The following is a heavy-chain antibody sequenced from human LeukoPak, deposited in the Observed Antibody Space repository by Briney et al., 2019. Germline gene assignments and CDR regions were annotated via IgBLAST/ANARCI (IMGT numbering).Heavy chain of an antibody. CDR3: AKDPRRYFDWLFGAFDI. V-gene: IGHV3-30*18. D-gene: IGHD3-9*01. CDR1: GFTFSSYG. CDR2: ISYDGSNK. J-gene: IGHJ3*02. Sequence: GGSPRLSCAASGFTFSSYGMHWVRQAPGKGLEWVAVISYDGSNKYYADSVKGRFTISRDNSKNTLYLQMNSLRAEDTAVYYCAKDPRRYFDWLFGAFDIWGQGTMVTVSS.